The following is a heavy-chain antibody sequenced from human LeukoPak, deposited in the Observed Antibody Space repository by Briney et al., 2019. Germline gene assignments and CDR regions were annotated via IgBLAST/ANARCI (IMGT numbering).Heavy chain of an antibody. J-gene: IGHJ4*02. Sequence: PGGSLRLSCAASGFTVSSNYMSWVRQAPGKGLEWVSVISGSGGSTYYADSVKGRFTISRDNSKNTLYLQMNSLRAEDTAVYYCAKDPERWLQLRLGFSDWGQGTLVTVSS. CDR2: ISGSGGST. V-gene: IGHV3-53*01. D-gene: IGHD5-24*01. CDR1: GFTVSSNY. CDR3: AKDPERWLQLRLGFSD.